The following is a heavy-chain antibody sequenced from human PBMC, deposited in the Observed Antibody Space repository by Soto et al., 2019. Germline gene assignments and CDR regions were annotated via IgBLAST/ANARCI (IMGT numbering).Heavy chain of an antibody. Sequence: PGGSLRLSCAASGFTFSSYAMHWVRQAPGKGLEWVAVISYDGSNKYYADSVKGRFTISRDNSKNTLYLQMNSLGAEDTAVYYCARDKGCSSTSCPDYYYGMDVWGQGTTVTVSS. V-gene: IGHV3-30-3*01. J-gene: IGHJ6*02. D-gene: IGHD2-2*01. CDR3: ARDKGCSSTSCPDYYYGMDV. CDR2: ISYDGSNK. CDR1: GFTFSSYA.